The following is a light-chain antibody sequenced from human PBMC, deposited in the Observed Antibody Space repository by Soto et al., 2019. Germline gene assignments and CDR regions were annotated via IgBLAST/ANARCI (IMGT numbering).Light chain of an antibody. J-gene: IGKJ3*01. CDR2: AAS. CDR1: QSISSY. Sequence: DIQMTQSPSSLSASVGDRVTITCRASQSISSYLNWYQQKPGKAPKLLIYAASSLQSGVPSRFSGSGSGTDFTLTISSLQPEDVATYYCQKHNSAPLFFGPGTKGIS. CDR3: QKHNSAPLF. V-gene: IGKV1-39*01.